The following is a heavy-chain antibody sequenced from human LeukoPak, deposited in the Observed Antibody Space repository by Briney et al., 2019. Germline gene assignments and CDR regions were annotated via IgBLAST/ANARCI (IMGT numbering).Heavy chain of an antibody. CDR1: GYTFTSYD. CDR3: ARGLGRWSRIGYYYYYMDV. V-gene: IGHV1-8*01. CDR2: MNPNSGNT. Sequence: ASVKVSCKASGYTFTSYDINWVRQATGQVLEWMGWMNPNSGNTGYAQKFQGRVTITRNTSISTAYMELSSLRSEDTAVYYCARGLGRWSRIGYYYYYMDVRGKGTTVTVSS. D-gene: IGHD3-16*01. J-gene: IGHJ6*03.